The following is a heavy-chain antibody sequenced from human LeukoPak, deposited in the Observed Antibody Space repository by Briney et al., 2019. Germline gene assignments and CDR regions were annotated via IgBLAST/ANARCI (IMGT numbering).Heavy chain of an antibody. Sequence: SGGSLRLSCAASGFTFSDYYMSWIRQAPGKGLEWVSYISSSSSYTNYADSVKGRFTISRDNAKNSLYLQMNSLRAEDTAVYYCARDMAVADTGWFDPWGQGTLVTVSS. D-gene: IGHD6-19*01. V-gene: IGHV3-11*06. CDR3: ARDMAVADTGWFDP. J-gene: IGHJ5*02. CDR1: GFTFSDYY. CDR2: ISSSSSYT.